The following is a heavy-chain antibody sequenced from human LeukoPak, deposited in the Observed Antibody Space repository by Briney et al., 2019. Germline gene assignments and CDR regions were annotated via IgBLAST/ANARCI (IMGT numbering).Heavy chain of an antibody. CDR1: GFTFSSYP. CDR3: ARDTYDILTGYYKWAFDI. J-gene: IGHJ3*02. CDR2: ISSSSSYT. V-gene: IGHV3-21*06. Sequence: PGGSLRLSCAASGFTFSSYPMNWVRQAPGKGLEWVSSISSSSSYTFYADSVKGRFTISRDNAKNSLYLQMNSLRAEDTAVYYCARDTYDILTGYYKWAFDIWGQGTMVTVSS. D-gene: IGHD3-9*01.